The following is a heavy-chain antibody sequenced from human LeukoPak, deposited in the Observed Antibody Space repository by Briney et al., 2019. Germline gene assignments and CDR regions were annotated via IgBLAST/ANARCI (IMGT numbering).Heavy chain of an antibody. J-gene: IGHJ4*02. V-gene: IGHV4-39*07. CDR1: GGSISSSSYY. Sequence: SETLSLTCTVSGGSISSSSYYWGWIRQPPGKGLEWIGSIYYSGSTYYNPSLKSRVTISVDTSKNQFSLKLSSVTAADTAVYYCARDPLSLTYYDFWSGYSSYFDYWGQGTLVTVSS. D-gene: IGHD3-3*01. CDR2: IYYSGST. CDR3: ARDPLSLTYYDFWSGYSSYFDY.